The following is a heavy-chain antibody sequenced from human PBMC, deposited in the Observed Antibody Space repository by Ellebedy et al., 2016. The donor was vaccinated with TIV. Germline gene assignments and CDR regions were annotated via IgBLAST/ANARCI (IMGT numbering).Heavy chain of an antibody. CDR2: INHSGST. D-gene: IGHD3-22*01. CDR3: ARDSTYYYDSSGYLQGGFDY. J-gene: IGHJ4*02. V-gene: IGHV4-34*01. CDR1: GGSFSGYY. Sequence: MPSETLSLTCAVYGGSFSGYYWSWIRQPPGKGLEWIGEINHSGSTNYNPSLKSRVTISVDTSKNQFSLKLSSVTAADTAVYYCARDSTYYYDSSGYLQGGFDYWGQGTLVTVSS.